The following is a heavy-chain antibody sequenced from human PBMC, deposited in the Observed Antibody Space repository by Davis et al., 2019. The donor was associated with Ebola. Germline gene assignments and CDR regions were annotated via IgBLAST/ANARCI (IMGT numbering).Heavy chain of an antibody. D-gene: IGHD1-26*01. Sequence: GSLRLSCKASGYSFTSYWIAWVRQMSGKGLEWMGIIYPYDSDTRYSPSFQGRVTISADKSISTAYLQWSSLKASDTAMYYCASEPRTWDGYYFDYWGQGTLVTVSS. J-gene: IGHJ4*02. V-gene: IGHV5-51*01. CDR1: GYSFTSYW. CDR3: ASEPRTWDGYYFDY. CDR2: IYPYDSDT.